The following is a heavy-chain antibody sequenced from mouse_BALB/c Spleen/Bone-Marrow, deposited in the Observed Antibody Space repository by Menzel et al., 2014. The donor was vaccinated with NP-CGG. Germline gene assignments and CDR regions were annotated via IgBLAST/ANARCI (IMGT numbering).Heavy chain of an antibody. J-gene: IGHJ2*01. CDR1: GYTFTSYW. CDR2: INPSNGGT. CDR3: TIGGFDY. Sequence: VQLQQPGAELVKPGASVKLSCKASGYTFTSYWMHWVKQRPGQGFEWIGEINPSNGGTNYNEKFKRKATLTVDKSSSTAYMQCSSLTSEDSAVYYCTIGGFDYWGQGTTLTVSS. V-gene: IGHV1S16*01.